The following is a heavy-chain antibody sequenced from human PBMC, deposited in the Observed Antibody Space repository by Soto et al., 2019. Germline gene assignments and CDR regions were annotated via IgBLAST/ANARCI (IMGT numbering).Heavy chain of an antibody. V-gene: IGHV4-59*08. CDR1: GGSISSYY. D-gene: IGHD1-26*01. J-gene: IGHJ6*02. Sequence: SETLSLTCTVSGGSISSYYWSWIRQPPGKGLEWIGYIYYTGHTLYSPSLKSRVTMSIDTSKNQFSLTLTSVTAADTAMYYCARHPAIAKFENGLDVWGQGTKVTVSS. CDR3: ARHPAIAKFENGLDV. CDR2: IYYTGHT.